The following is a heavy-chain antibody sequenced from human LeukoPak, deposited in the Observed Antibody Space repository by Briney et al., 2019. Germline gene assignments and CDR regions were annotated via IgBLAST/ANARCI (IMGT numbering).Heavy chain of an antibody. CDR3: GRGGAGLADY. V-gene: IGHV3-74*01. D-gene: IGHD1-26*01. J-gene: IGHJ4*02. CDR1: GFTFSKYW. CDR2: INPEETTI. Sequence: PGESLRLSCTVSGFTFSKYWMHWVRQAPGKGLVWVPRINPEETTINYADSVKGRFTISRDNAQSTLYLQMDSLRPEDSALYYCGRGGAGLADYWGPGTLVTVSS.